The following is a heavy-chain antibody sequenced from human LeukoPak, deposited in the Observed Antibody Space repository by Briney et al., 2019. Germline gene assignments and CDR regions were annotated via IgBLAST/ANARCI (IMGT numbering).Heavy chain of an antibody. CDR2: ISYDGSNK. J-gene: IGHJ5*02. D-gene: IGHD6-13*01. CDR3: ARQRPIASSSRITARYNWFDP. Sequence: GGSLRLSCAVSGFTSGFTFSSRWMHWVRQAPGKGLEWVAVISYDGSNKYYADSVKGRFTISRDNSKNTLYLQMNSLRAEDTAVYYCARQRPIASSSRITARYNWFDPWGQGTLVTVSS. V-gene: IGHV3-30*03. CDR1: GFTFSSRW.